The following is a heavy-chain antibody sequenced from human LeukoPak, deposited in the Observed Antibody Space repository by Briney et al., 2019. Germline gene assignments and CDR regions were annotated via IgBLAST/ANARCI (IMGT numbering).Heavy chain of an antibody. Sequence: SETLSLACAVYGGSFSGYYWSWIRQTPGKGLEWIGEIIHSGSTNYSPSLKSRVTISLDAAKSQFSLRLTSVTAADTAVYYCAGYSGSPRYFDYWGQGTLVTVSS. CDR2: IIHSGST. CDR1: GGSFSGYY. V-gene: IGHV4-34*12. D-gene: IGHD6-6*01. J-gene: IGHJ4*02. CDR3: AGYSGSPRYFDY.